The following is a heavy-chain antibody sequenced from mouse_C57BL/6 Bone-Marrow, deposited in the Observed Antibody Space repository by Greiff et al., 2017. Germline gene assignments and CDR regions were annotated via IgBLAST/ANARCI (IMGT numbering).Heavy chain of an antibody. V-gene: IGHV5-17*01. CDR1: GFTFSDYG. CDR3: ASPDCYYAMDY. J-gene: IGHJ4*01. D-gene: IGHD3-1*01. CDR2: ISSGSSTI. Sequence: EVQRVESGGGLVKPGGSLKLSCAASGFTFSDYGMHWVRQAPEKGLEWVAYISSGSSTIYYADTVKGRFTISRDNAKNTLFLHMTSLRSEDTAMYYCASPDCYYAMDYWGQGTSVTVSS.